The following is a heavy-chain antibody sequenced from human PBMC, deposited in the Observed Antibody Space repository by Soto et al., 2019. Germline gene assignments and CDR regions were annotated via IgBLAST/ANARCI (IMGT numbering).Heavy chain of an antibody. J-gene: IGHJ6*02. D-gene: IGHD7-27*01. CDR3: ARLVASETGDGMDV. CDR2: ITGSSSYI. V-gene: IGHV3-21*06. Sequence: DVQLVEYGGGLVKPGGYLRLSCAASGFIFSSHNMNWVRQAPGKGLEWVSSITGSSSYIFYADSVKGRVTIARDNAKNTVYLQVNSLIAEDTGVYYCARLVASETGDGMDVWGQGTTVTVSS. CDR1: GFIFSSHN.